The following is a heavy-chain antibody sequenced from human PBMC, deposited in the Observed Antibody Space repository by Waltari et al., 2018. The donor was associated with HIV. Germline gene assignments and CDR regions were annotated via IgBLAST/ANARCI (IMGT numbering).Heavy chain of an antibody. CDR3: AREMATVYFDY. CDR2: SNSRTNII. CDR1: GFTFTSYS. D-gene: IGHD4-4*01. V-gene: IGHV3-48*01. J-gene: IGHJ4*02. Sequence: EVQLVESGGGLVQPGGSLRLSCAASGFTFTSYSMNWVRQAPWKGLEWISYSNSRTNIIYYADSVKGRFTISRDNAKNSVYLQMNSLRAEDTAVYYCAREMATVYFDYWGQGTPVDVSS.